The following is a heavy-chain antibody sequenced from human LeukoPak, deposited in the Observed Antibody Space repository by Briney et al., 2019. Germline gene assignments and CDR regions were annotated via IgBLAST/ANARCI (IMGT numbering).Heavy chain of an antibody. J-gene: IGHJ4*02. V-gene: IGHV3-53*01. Sequence: GGSLRLSCAASGFIVSGTYMTWVRQAPGKGLECVSVIYSGGDTYYTDSVKGRFTISRDNAKNSLYLQMNSLRAEDTAVYYCARDRDYGDYVFDYWGQGTLVTVSS. D-gene: IGHD4-17*01. CDR3: ARDRDYGDYVFDY. CDR1: GFIVSGTY. CDR2: IYSGGDT.